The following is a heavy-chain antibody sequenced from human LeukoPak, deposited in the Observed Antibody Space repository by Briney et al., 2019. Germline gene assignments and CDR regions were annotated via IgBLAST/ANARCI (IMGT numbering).Heavy chain of an antibody. Sequence: NPSETLSLTCTVSGGSISSYYWSWIRQPPGKGLEWIGYIYYSGSTNYNPSLKSRVSISVDTSKNQFSLKLSSVTAADTAVYYCASGSTGYSSSSRYYYYYMDVWGKGTTVTVSS. J-gene: IGHJ6*03. CDR3: ASGSTGYSSSSRYYYYYMDV. V-gene: IGHV4-59*01. D-gene: IGHD6-6*01. CDR1: GGSISSYY. CDR2: IYYSGST.